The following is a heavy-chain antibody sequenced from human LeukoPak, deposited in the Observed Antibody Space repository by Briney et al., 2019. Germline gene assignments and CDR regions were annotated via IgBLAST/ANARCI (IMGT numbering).Heavy chain of an antibody. Sequence: GGSLRLSCVASGFSFSRYVMSWVRQAPGKGLERVSGISGSGGTTYYADYVKGRFTISRDNSKNTLYLQMNSLRTDDTAMYYCVKDNPLDHWGKGTTVTISS. V-gene: IGHV3-23*01. CDR2: ISGSGGTT. J-gene: IGHJ6*04. CDR3: VKDNPLDH. CDR1: GFSFSRYV. D-gene: IGHD1-14*01.